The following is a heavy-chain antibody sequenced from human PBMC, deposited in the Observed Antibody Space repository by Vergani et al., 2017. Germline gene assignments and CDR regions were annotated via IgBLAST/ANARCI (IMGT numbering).Heavy chain of an antibody. CDR2: IRNKAYGGTT. J-gene: IGHJ4*02. Sequence: DVHLAESGGGFFQPGGSLRLSCSASGFSFNSYWMHWVRQVPGKGLEWVAFIRNKAYGGTTEYAASVKGRFTISRDDSKRLAYLQLSGLKTEDTAVYFGSSERGYSFGYSDYWGQGTLVTVSS. V-gene: IGHV3-49*04. CDR3: SSERGYSFGYSDY. CDR1: GFSFNSYW. D-gene: IGHD5-18*01.